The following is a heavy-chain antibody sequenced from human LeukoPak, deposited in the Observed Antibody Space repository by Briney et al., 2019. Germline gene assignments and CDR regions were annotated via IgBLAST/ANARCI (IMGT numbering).Heavy chain of an antibody. CDR2: ISGSGGST. J-gene: IGHJ5*02. D-gene: IGHD2-2*02. CDR1: GFTFSTYA. Sequence: GGSLRLSCAASGFTFSTYAMSWVRQAPGKGLEWVSAISGSGGSTYYADSVKGRFTISRDSSKSTLYLQMNSLRADDTAVYYCSRDIHCSSTTCYSPWGQGTLVTVSS. V-gene: IGHV3-23*01. CDR3: SRDIHCSSTTCYSP.